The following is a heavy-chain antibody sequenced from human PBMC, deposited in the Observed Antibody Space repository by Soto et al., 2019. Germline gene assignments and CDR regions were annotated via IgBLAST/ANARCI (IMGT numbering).Heavy chain of an antibody. J-gene: IGHJ4*02. CDR1: GGSISSSSYY. D-gene: IGHD3-10*02. CDR3: ARQESMYYFDY. Sequence: PSETLSLTCTVSGGSISSSSYYWGWIRQPPGKGLEWIGSIYYSGSTYYNPSLKSRVTISVDTSKNQFSLKLSSETAADTAVYYCARQESMYYFDYWGQGTLVTVSS. V-gene: IGHV4-39*01. CDR2: IYYSGST.